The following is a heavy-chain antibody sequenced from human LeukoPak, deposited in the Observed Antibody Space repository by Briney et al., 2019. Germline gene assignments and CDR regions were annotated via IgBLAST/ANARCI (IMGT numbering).Heavy chain of an antibody. CDR3: ATTGGSTSEYNWFDP. D-gene: IGHD2-2*01. V-gene: IGHV1-2*02. CDR1: GYTFTGYY. J-gene: IGHJ5*02. Sequence: ASVKVSCKASGYTFTGYYMHWVRQAPGQGLEWMGWINPNSGGTNYAQKFQGRVTMTRDTSISTAYMELSSLRSEDTAVYYCATTGGSTSEYNWFDPWGQGTLVTVSS. CDR2: INPNSGGT.